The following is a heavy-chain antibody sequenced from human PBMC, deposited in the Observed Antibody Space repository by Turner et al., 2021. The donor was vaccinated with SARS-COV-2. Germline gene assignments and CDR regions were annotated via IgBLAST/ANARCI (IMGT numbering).Heavy chain of an antibody. Sequence: QVQLVQSGAEVKKPGSSVKVPCKASGGTFSSYPIPWVRQAPGQGLEWMGRIIPILGIANYAQKFQGRVTIPADKSTSTAYMELSSLRSEDTAVYYCARINSGGFDYWGRGTLVTVSS. CDR3: ARINSGGFDY. CDR1: GGTFSSYP. CDR2: IIPILGIA. D-gene: IGHD3-10*01. V-gene: IGHV1-69*04. J-gene: IGHJ4*02.